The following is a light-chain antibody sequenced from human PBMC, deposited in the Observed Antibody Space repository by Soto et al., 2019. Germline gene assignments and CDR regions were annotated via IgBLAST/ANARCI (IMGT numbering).Light chain of an antibody. CDR1: SSDVGRYNY. CDR2: GVT. J-gene: IGLJ1*01. CDR3: NSYAGTSYV. V-gene: IGLV2-14*01. Sequence: QSALTQPASVSGSPGQSITISCTGTSSDVGRYNYVSWYQQYPGKAPKLIIYGVTNRPSGVSNRFSGSKSGNTASLTISGLQDEDEADYYCNSYAGTSYVFGTGTKVTVL.